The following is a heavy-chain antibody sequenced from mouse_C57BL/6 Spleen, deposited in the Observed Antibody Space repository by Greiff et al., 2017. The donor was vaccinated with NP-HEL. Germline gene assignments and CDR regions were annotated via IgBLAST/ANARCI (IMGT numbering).Heavy chain of an antibody. CDR3: ARGRQLGRDY. J-gene: IGHJ2*01. V-gene: IGHV1-50*01. CDR2: IDPSDSYT. Sequence: QVQLQQSGAELVKPGASVKLSCKASGYTFTSYWMQWVKQRPGQGLEWIGEIDPSDSYTNYNQKFKGKATLTVDTSSSTAYMQLSSLTSEDSAVYYCARGRQLGRDYWGQGTTLTVSS. CDR1: GYTFTSYW. D-gene: IGHD4-1*02.